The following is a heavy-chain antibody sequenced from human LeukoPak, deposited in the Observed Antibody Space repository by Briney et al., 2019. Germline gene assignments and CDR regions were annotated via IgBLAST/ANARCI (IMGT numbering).Heavy chain of an antibody. D-gene: IGHD2-15*01. CDR3: ARAIYCSGGSCYPSFDY. J-gene: IGHJ4*02. V-gene: IGHV1-3*01. CDR2: INAGNGNT. CDR1: GYTFTSYA. Sequence: ASVKVSCKASGYTFTSYAMHWVRQAPGQRLESMGWINAGNGNTKYSQKFQGRVTITRDTSASTAYMELSSLRSEDTAVYYCARAIYCSGGSCYPSFDYWGQGTLVTVSS.